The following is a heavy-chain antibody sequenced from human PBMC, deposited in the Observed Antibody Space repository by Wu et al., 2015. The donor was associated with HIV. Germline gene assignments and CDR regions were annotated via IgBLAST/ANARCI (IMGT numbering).Heavy chain of an antibody. D-gene: IGHD6-13*01. Sequence: QVQLVQSGAEVKKPGSSVKVSCKASGGTFSSYAISWVRQAPGQGLEWMGGIIPIFGTANYAQKFQGRVTITTDESTSTAYMELSSLRSEDTAVYYCASARAAGTDRAEYFQHWGQGHPGHRLL. V-gene: IGHV1-69*05. CDR3: ASARAAGTDRAEYFQH. CDR1: GGTFSSYA. J-gene: IGHJ1*01. CDR2: IIPIFGTA.